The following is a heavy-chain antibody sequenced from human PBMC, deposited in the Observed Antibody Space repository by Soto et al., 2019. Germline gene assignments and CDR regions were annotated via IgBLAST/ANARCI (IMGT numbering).Heavy chain of an antibody. CDR2: ISWNSGSI. V-gene: IGHV3-9*01. D-gene: IGHD6-19*01. Sequence: DVQLVESGGGLVQPGRSLRLSCAASGFTFDDYAMHWVRQAPGKGLEWVSGISWNSGSIGYADSVKGRFTISRDNAKNSLYLQMNSLRAEDTALYYCAKDLYIAVAGTNYYYMDVWGKGTTVTVSS. CDR3: AKDLYIAVAGTNYYYMDV. CDR1: GFTFDDYA. J-gene: IGHJ6*03.